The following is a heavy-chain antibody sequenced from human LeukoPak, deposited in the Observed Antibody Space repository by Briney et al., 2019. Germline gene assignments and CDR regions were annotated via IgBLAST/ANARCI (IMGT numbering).Heavy chain of an antibody. Sequence: RGSLRLSCAASGFTFNNYSMNWVRQAPGKGLEWVSSISSRSNYIYYPDSVKGRFAISRDNAKNSLYLQMNGLRAEDTAVYYCARDVAYYYESSGYYSLGFDIWGQGTMVTVSS. D-gene: IGHD3-22*01. CDR3: ARDVAYYYESSGYYSLGFDI. J-gene: IGHJ3*02. V-gene: IGHV3-21*01. CDR1: GFTFNNYS. CDR2: ISSRSNYI.